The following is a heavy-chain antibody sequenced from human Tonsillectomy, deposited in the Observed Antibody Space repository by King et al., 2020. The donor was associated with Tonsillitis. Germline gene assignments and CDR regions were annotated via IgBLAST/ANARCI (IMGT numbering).Heavy chain of an antibody. V-gene: IGHV4-38-2*02. J-gene: IGHJ4*02. CDR3: ASEVASFFDY. Sequence: QLQESGPGLVKPSETLSLTCTVSGYSISSGYYWGWIRQPPGKGLEWIGSIYHSGSTYYNPSLKSRVTISVDTSKNQFSLKLSSVTAADTAVYYCASEVASFFDYWGQGTLVTVSS. D-gene: IGHD2-15*01. CDR1: GYSISSGYY. CDR2: IYHSGST.